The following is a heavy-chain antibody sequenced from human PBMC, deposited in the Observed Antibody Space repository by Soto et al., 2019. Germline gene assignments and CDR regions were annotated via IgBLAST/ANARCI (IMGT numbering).Heavy chain of an antibody. CDR2: INPNSGGT. D-gene: IGHD2-2*01. J-gene: IGHJ6*02. CDR1: GYTFTGYY. Sequence: ASVKVSCKASGYTFTGYYMHWVRQAPGQGLEWMGWINPNSGGTNYAQKFQGWVTMTRDTSISTAYMELSRLRSDDTAVYYCARGVPAAMDYYGMDVWGQGTTVTVSS. CDR3: ARGVPAAMDYYGMDV. V-gene: IGHV1-2*04.